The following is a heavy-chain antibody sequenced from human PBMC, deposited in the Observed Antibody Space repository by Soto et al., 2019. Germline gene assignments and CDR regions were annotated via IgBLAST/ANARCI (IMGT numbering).Heavy chain of an antibody. CDR2: LYYGRSA. CDR3: ALRSMAVVPEY. CDR1: GDSISSYY. V-gene: IGHV4-59*01. D-gene: IGHD3-22*01. J-gene: IGHJ4*02. Sequence: QVQLQESGPGLVKPSETLSLTCAVSGDSISSYYCMWIRQPPGKGLESIGYLYYGRSANYNPSLRSRVPLSVDPSTTQCSLTLSSMTAADTAVYYCALRSMAVVPEYWGQGTLVTVSS.